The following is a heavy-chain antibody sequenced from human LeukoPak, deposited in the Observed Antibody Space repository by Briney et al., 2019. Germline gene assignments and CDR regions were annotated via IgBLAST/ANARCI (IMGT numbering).Heavy chain of an antibody. CDR1: GYTFTGYY. D-gene: IGHD6-19*01. J-gene: IGHJ6*03. Sequence: RASVKVSCKASGYTFTGYYMHWVRQAPGQGLEWMGWSNPGGTNYAQKFQGRVTMTRDSSISTAYMELSSLRSDDTAVYYCARATSGYSSGWYFNNYYYYMGVWGKGTTVTISS. CDR2: SNPGGT. V-gene: IGHV1-2*02. CDR3: ARATSGYSSGWYFNNYYYYMGV.